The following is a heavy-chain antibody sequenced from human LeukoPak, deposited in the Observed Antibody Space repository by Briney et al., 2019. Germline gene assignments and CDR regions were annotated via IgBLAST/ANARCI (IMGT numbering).Heavy chain of an antibody. V-gene: IGHV3-30*04. CDR1: GFTFSSYA. Sequence: GGSLRLSCAASGFTFSSYAMSWVRQAPGKGLEWVAVISYDGSNKYYADSVKGRFTISRDNSKNTLYLQMNSLRAEDTAVYYCARDQIEYSSSSGVGYWGQGTLVTVSS. CDR2: ISYDGSNK. J-gene: IGHJ4*02. D-gene: IGHD6-6*01. CDR3: ARDQIEYSSSSGVGY.